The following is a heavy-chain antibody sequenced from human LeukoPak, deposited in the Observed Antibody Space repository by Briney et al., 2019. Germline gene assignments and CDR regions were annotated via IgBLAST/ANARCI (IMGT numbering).Heavy chain of an antibody. CDR2: ISAYNGNT. Sequence: ASVKVSCKASGYTFTSYGISWVRQAPGQGLEWMGWISAYNGNTNYAQKLQGRVAMTTDTSTSTAYMELRSLRSDDTAVYYCARDSPITMVRGVITHFLFDYWGQGTLVTVSS. CDR3: ARDSPITMVRGVITHFLFDY. J-gene: IGHJ4*02. CDR1: GYTFTSYG. V-gene: IGHV1-18*01. D-gene: IGHD3-10*01.